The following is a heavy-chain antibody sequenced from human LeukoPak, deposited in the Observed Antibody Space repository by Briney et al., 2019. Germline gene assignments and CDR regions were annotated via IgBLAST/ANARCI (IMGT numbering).Heavy chain of an antibody. D-gene: IGHD3-22*01. CDR3: ARAYDSSGYFHYYYYYMDV. J-gene: IGHJ6*03. V-gene: IGHV3-21*01. Sequence: PGGSLRLSCAASGFTFSNYSMNWVRQAPGKGLEWVSSISSLSSYIYYADSVKGRFTISRDNAKNSLYLQMNSLRAEDTAVYYCARAYDSSGYFHYYYYYMDVWGKGTTVTISS. CDR1: GFTFSNYS. CDR2: ISSLSSYI.